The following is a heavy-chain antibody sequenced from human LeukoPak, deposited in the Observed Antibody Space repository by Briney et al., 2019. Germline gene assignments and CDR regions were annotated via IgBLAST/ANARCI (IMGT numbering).Heavy chain of an antibody. CDR1: GFTFSSYA. CDR2: ISGSGITT. D-gene: IGHD2-2*01. CDR3: AKGGCSSTSCSRYYYYGLDV. J-gene: IGHJ6*04. Sequence: GGSLRLSCAASGFTFSSYAMSWVRQAPGKGLEWVSAISGSGITTYYADSVKGRFTISRDNSKNTLYMQMNSLRADDTAVYYCAKGGCSSTSCSRYYYYGLDVWGKGTPVTVSS. V-gene: IGHV3-23*01.